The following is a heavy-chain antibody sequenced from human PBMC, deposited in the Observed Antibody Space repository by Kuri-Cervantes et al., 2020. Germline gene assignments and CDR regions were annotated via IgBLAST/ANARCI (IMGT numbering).Heavy chain of an antibody. CDR2: IRYDGANK. D-gene: IGHD6-13*01. CDR3: ARDREQQLVFDY. V-gene: IGHV3-30*02. J-gene: IGHJ4*02. CDR1: GFTFSDYG. Sequence: GESLKISCAASGFTFSDYGMHWVRQAPDKSLEWVAFIRYDGANKYYADSVKARFTISRDNSKNTLYLQMNSLRPKDTAVYYCARDREQQLVFDYWGQGTLVTVSS.